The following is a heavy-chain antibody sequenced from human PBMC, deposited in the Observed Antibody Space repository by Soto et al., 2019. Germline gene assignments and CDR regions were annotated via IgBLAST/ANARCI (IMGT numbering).Heavy chain of an antibody. Sequence: SETLSLTCTVSGGYISSYYWSWIRQPPGKGLEWIGYIYYSGSTNYNPSLKSRVTISVDTSKNQFSLKLSSVTAADTAVYYCGRTTGSYIWGSYRLDYMDVWGKGTRVTVSS. CDR1: GGYISSYY. CDR2: IYYSGST. CDR3: GRTTGSYIWGSYRLDYMDV. D-gene: IGHD3-16*02. V-gene: IGHV4-59*08. J-gene: IGHJ6*03.